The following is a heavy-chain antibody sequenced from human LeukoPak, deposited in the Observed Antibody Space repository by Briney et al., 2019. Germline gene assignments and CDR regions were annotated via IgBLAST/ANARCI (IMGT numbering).Heavy chain of an antibody. CDR2: ISSSSSYI. V-gene: IGHV3-21*01. CDR3: ARGVAAPLDY. J-gene: IGHJ4*02. D-gene: IGHD2-15*01. Sequence: GGSLRLSCAASGFTFSSYSMNWVRQAPGKGLEWVSSISSSSSYIYYVDSVKGRFTISRDNAKNSLYLQMNSLRAEDTAVYYCARGVAAPLDYWGQGTLVTVSS. CDR1: GFTFSSYS.